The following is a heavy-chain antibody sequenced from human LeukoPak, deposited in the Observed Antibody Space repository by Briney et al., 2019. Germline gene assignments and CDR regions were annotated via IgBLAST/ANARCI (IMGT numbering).Heavy chain of an antibody. Sequence: PSETLSLTCSVYGGSFSGYYWSWIRQPPGKGLERIGEINHSGSTNYNPSLKSRVTISVDTSKNQFSLKLSSVTAADTAVYYCARGEDDILTGSMYYWGQGTLVTVSS. CDR3: ARGEDDILTGSMYY. J-gene: IGHJ4*02. D-gene: IGHD3-9*01. CDR2: INHSGST. V-gene: IGHV4-34*01. CDR1: GGSFSGYY.